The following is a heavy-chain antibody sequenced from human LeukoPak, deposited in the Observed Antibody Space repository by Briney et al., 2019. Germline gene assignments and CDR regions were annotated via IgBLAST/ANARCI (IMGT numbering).Heavy chain of an antibody. CDR2: ISWNSGSI. CDR3: AAIGLAVPAFDY. D-gene: IGHD2-2*01. J-gene: IGHJ4*02. CDR1: GFTFDDYA. V-gene: IGHV3-9*01. Sequence: LTGGSLRLSCAASGFTFDDYAMHWVRQAPGKGLEWVSGISWNSGSIGYADSVKGRFTISRDNAKNSLYLQMNSLRAEDTALYYCAAIGLAVPAFDYWGQGTLVTVSS.